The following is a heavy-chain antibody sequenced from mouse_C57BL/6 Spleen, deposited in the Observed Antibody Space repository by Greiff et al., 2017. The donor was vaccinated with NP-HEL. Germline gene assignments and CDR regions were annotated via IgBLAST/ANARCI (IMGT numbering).Heavy chain of an antibody. V-gene: IGHV5-15*01. CDR2: ISNLAYSI. Sequence: EVMLVESGGGLVQPGGSLKLSCAASGFTFSDYGMAWVRQAPRKGLEWVAYISNLAYSIYYADTVTGRFTISRENAKNTLYLELSSLRSEDTTMYYCARRPVYDGSSRGYFDVWGTGTTVTVSS. J-gene: IGHJ1*03. CDR3: ARRPVYDGSSRGYFDV. D-gene: IGHD1-1*01. CDR1: GFTFSDYG.